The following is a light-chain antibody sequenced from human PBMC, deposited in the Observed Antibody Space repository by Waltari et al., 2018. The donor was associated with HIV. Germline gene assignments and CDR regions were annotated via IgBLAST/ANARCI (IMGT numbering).Light chain of an antibody. CDR2: GDN. Sequence: QSVLTQPPSVSGAPGQRLTISCTGSSPNIGAGSDVHWDQQIAGAAPKLLIYGDNNRPSGVPDRFSGSKSGTSASLAITGLQAEDAADYYCQSYDSSLVFGGGTKLTV. CDR1: SPNIGAGSD. CDR3: QSYDSSLV. J-gene: IGLJ2*01. V-gene: IGLV1-40*01.